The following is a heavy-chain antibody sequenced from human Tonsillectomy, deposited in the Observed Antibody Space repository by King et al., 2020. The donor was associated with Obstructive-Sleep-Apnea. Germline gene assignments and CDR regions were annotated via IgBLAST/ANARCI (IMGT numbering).Heavy chain of an antibody. V-gene: IGHV4-39*07. Sequence: QLQESGPGLVKPSETLSLTCTVSGGSISSSSYYWGWIRQPPGKGLEWIGSIYYSGSTYYNPSLKSRVTISVDTSKNQFSLKLSSVTAADTAVYYCAGVRGYSYGLFDYWGQGTLVTVSS. D-gene: IGHD5-18*01. CDR3: AGVRGYSYGLFDY. CDR1: GGSISSSSYY. CDR2: IYYSGST. J-gene: IGHJ4*02.